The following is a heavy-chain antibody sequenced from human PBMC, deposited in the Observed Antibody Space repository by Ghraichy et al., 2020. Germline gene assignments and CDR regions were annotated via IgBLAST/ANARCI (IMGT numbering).Heavy chain of an antibody. J-gene: IGHJ4*02. CDR3: ARDSSGLDY. CDR1: GGSISSYY. Sequence: SETLSLTCTVSGGSISSYYWSWIRQPPGKGLEWIGYIYYSGSTNYNPSLKSRVTISVDTSKNQFSLKLSSVTAADTAVYYCARDSSGLDYWGQGTLVTVSS. CDR2: IYYSGST. V-gene: IGHV4-59*01. D-gene: IGHD6-19*01.